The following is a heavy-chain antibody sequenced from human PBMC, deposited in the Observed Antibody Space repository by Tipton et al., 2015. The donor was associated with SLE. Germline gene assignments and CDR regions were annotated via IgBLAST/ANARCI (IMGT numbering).Heavy chain of an antibody. CDR1: GGSFSGYY. CDR2: INHSGST. CDR3: ARRGWSPEDAFDI. Sequence: LRLSCAVYGGSFSGYYWSWIRQPPGKGLEWIGEINHSGSTNYNPSLKSRVTISVDTSKNQFSLKLSSVTAADTVVYYCARRGWSPEDAFDIWGQGTMVTVSS. J-gene: IGHJ3*02. D-gene: IGHD6-19*01. V-gene: IGHV4-34*01.